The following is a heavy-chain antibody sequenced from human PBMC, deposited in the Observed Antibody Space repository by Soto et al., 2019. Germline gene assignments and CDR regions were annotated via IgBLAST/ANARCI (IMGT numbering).Heavy chain of an antibody. Sequence: SETLSLTCAVYGGSFSGYYWSWIRQPPGKGLEWIGEINHSGSTNYNPSLKSRVTISVDTSKDQFSLKLSSVTAADTAVYYCARGEITIFGVVIAHDAFDIWGQGTMVTVSS. CDR1: GGSFSGYY. CDR3: ARGEITIFGVVIAHDAFDI. CDR2: INHSGST. J-gene: IGHJ3*02. D-gene: IGHD3-3*01. V-gene: IGHV4-34*01.